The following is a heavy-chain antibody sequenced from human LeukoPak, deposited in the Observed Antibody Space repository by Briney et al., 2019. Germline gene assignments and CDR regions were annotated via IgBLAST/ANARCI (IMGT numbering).Heavy chain of an antibody. D-gene: IGHD6-13*01. Sequence: GGSLSLSCGASGLLFSNYDMHWVRQPAGKGREWVSGIGTAGDTYYPGSVMGRFTISRENAKNSLYLHMNSLSAGDTAMYYCASSPAYSSSWYAIDTWGQGTLVTVSS. V-gene: IGHV3-13*01. CDR1: GLLFSNYD. CDR3: ASSPAYSSSWYAIDT. J-gene: IGHJ5*02. CDR2: IGTAGDT.